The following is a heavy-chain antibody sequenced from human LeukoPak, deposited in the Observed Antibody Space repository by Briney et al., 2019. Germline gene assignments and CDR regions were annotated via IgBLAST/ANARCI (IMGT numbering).Heavy chain of an antibody. V-gene: IGHV3-30-3*01. J-gene: IGHJ6*02. Sequence: PGRSLRLSCAASGFTFSSYAMHWVRQAPGKGLEWVAVISYDGSNKYYADSVKGRFTISRDNSKNTLYLQMNSLRAEDTAVYYCARSKVVTAIENGMDVWGQGTTVTVSS. CDR3: ARSKVVTAIENGMDV. CDR2: ISYDGSNK. D-gene: IGHD2-21*02. CDR1: GFTFSSYA.